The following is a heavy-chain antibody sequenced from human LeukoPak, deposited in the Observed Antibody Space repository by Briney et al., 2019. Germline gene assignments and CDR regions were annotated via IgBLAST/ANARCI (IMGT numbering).Heavy chain of an antibody. D-gene: IGHD2-15*01. Sequence: PSETLSLTCTVSGGSISSSSYYWGWIRQPPGKGLEWIGSIYYSGSTYYNPSLKSRVALSVDTSKNQFSLRLSSVTAADTAVYYCARYIVVVVAATFDAFDIWGQGTTVTVSS. V-gene: IGHV4-39*07. CDR3: ARYIVVVVAATFDAFDI. CDR1: GGSISSSSYY. CDR2: IYYSGST. J-gene: IGHJ3*02.